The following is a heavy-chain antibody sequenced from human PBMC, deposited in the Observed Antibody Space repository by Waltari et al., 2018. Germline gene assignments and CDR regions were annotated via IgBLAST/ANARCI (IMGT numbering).Heavy chain of an antibody. CDR3: ARGIAVAGTDY. CDR1: GFTFSSYW. Sequence: EVQLVESGGGLVQPGGSLRLSCAASGFTFSSYWMRWVRQAPGKGLEWVANIKQDGSEKYYVASVKGRFTISRDNAKNSLYLQMNSLRAEDTAVYYCARGIAVAGTDYWGQGTLVTVSS. CDR2: IKQDGSEK. V-gene: IGHV3-7*01. J-gene: IGHJ4*02. D-gene: IGHD6-19*01.